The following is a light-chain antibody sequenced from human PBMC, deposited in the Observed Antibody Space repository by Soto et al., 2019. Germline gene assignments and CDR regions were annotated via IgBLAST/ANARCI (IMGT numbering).Light chain of an antibody. CDR3: SSYAGSSNV. CDR2: EVN. CDR1: SSDVGGYNY. V-gene: IGLV2-8*01. Sequence: QSALTQPPSASGSPGQSVAISCTGNSSDVGGYNYVSWYQQHPGKAPKLMIYEVNKRPSGVPDRFSGSKSGNTASLTVSGLQAEDEADYYCSSYAGSSNVFGTGTKVTV. J-gene: IGLJ1*01.